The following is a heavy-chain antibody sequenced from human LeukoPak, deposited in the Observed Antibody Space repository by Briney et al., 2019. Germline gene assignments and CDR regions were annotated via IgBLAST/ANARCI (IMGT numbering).Heavy chain of an antibody. CDR1: GFTFRTTW. V-gene: IGHV3-74*01. CDR3: AKDVPITIFGVVPPYFDY. J-gene: IGHJ4*02. CDR2: MNSDGADT. Sequence: GGSLRLSCVASGFTFRTTWMHWVRQAPGKGLVWVSRMNSDGADTTYADSVKGRFTISRDNSKNTLYLQMNSLRAEDTAVYYCAKDVPITIFGVVPPYFDYWGQGTLVTVSS. D-gene: IGHD3-3*01.